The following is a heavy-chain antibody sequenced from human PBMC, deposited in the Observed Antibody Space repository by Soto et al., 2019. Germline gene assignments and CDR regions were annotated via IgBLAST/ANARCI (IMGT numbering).Heavy chain of an antibody. CDR2: IIPIFGTA. CDR3: ARSENYALVVITTNYYYGMDV. J-gene: IGHJ6*02. D-gene: IGHD3-22*01. Sequence: GASVKVSCKASGCTFSSYAISWVRQAPGQGLEWMGGIIPIFGTANYAQKFQGRVTITADESTSTAYMELSSLRSEDTAVYYCARSENYALVVITTNYYYGMDVWGQGTTVTVSS. CDR1: GCTFSSYA. V-gene: IGHV1-69*13.